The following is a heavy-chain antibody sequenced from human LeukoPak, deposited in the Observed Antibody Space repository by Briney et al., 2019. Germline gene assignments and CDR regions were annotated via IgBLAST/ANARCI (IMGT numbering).Heavy chain of an antibody. CDR3: ARELGVGVIGDAFDI. Sequence: GGSLRLSCAVSGFTLGSYWMHSVRQAPGQGLAWVSRVNTDGSSTTYAESVKGRFTISKDNAKNTLYLQMNGLRAEDTAVYYCARELGVGVIGDAFDIWGQGTVVTVSS. CDR1: GFTLGSYW. D-gene: IGHD3-22*01. CDR2: VNTDGSST. J-gene: IGHJ3*02. V-gene: IGHV3-74*01.